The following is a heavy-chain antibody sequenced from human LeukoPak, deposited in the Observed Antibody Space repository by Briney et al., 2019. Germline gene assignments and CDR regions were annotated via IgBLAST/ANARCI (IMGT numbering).Heavy chain of an antibody. CDR3: AVKGVHGAANLRGFDY. J-gene: IGHJ4*02. V-gene: IGHV5-51*01. Sequence: GESQKISCKGSGYSFTSYWIGWVRQMPGKGLEWMGIIYPGDSDTRYSPSFQGQVTISADKSISTAYLQWSSLKASDTAMYYCAVKGVHGAANLRGFDYWGQGTLVTVSS. CDR2: IYPGDSDT. CDR1: GYSFTSYW. D-gene: IGHD3-10*01.